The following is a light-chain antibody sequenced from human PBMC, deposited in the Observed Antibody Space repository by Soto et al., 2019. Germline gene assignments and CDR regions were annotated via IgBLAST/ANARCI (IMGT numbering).Light chain of an antibody. J-gene: IGKJ2*01. Sequence: EIVMTQSPATLSVSPGERATLSCRASQSVSSNLAWYQQKPGQAPRLPIYGASTRATGIPARFSGSGSGTEFTLTISSLQSEDFAVYYCQQYNNWPVMYTFGQGTKLEIK. V-gene: IGKV3-15*01. CDR1: QSVSSN. CDR2: GAS. CDR3: QQYNNWPVMYT.